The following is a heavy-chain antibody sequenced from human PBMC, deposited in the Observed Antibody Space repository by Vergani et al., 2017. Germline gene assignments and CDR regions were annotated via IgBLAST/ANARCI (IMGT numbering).Heavy chain of an antibody. CDR3: ARGNYYGSGTYVDP. V-gene: IGHV3-66*02. D-gene: IGHD3-10*01. CDR1: GSTVSGHY. Sequence: ELQLVESGGGLVQPGGSLRLSCAASGSTVSGHYMTWVRRAPGTGLEWVSHIYSGDETYYADSVKGRVTISRDTSKDTLHLQINNLRVEDTAVYYCARGNYYGSGTYVDPWGQGTLVTVSS. J-gene: IGHJ5*02. CDR2: IYSGDET.